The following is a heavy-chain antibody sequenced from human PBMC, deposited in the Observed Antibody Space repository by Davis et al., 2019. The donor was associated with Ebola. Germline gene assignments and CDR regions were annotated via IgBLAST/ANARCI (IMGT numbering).Heavy chain of an antibody. V-gene: IGHV3-23*01. CDR3: AKASGGQVYDSNGYYGSYGLDV. D-gene: IGHD3-22*01. Sequence: GGSLRLSCSASGSGFTFSAYAMNWVRQAPGKGLEWVSGIDGSGERTYYADSVKGRLTISRDNSMDTVFLEMNSLTVEDTALYYCAKASGGQVYDSNGYYGSYGLDVWGQGTPVTVSS. CDR1: GSGFTFSAYA. J-gene: IGHJ6*02. CDR2: IDGSGERT.